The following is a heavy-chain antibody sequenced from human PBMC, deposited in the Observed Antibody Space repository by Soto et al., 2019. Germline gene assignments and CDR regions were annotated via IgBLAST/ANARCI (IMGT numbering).Heavy chain of an antibody. CDR2: ISGSGGST. V-gene: IGHV3-23*01. CDR1: VFTFSSYA. CDR3: AKDITIAKTSYGMEV. D-gene: IGHD6-13*01. J-gene: IGHJ6*02. Sequence: PVGSLRLSCAASVFTFSSYAMSCVRHAPGKWLEWVSAISGSGGSTYYADSVKGRFTISRDNSKNTLYLQMNSLRAEDTAVYYCAKDITIAKTSYGMEVWGQGTTVIVSS.